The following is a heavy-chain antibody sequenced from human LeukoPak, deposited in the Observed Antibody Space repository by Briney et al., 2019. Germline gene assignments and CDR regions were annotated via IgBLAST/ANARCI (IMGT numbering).Heavy chain of an antibody. CDR3: VRDKGVGPTERFDS. J-gene: IGHJ4*02. CDR1: GSTVSSNF. Sequence: GGSLRLSCAVSGSTVSSNFMTWVRQPPGKGLEWVSLILGDTTTTYADSVKGRFTISRDNSKNTLYLQMNRLRADDTAVYYCVRDKGVGPTERFDSWGQGTLVTVSS. D-gene: IGHD1-26*01. CDR2: ILGDTTT. V-gene: IGHV3-53*01.